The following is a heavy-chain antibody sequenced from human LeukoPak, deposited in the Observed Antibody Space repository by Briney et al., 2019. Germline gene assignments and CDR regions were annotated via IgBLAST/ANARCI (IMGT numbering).Heavy chain of an antibody. V-gene: IGHV3-48*03. Sequence: VGSLRLSCAASGFTFSNYEMNWVRQAPGKGLEWVSYISSSGTTIYYADSVKGRFIISRDNAKNSLYLQMNSLRAEDTAVYYCARYRLVNYWGQGTLVTVSS. J-gene: IGHJ4*02. CDR2: ISSSGTTI. D-gene: IGHD6-6*01. CDR1: GFTFSNYE. CDR3: ARYRLVNY.